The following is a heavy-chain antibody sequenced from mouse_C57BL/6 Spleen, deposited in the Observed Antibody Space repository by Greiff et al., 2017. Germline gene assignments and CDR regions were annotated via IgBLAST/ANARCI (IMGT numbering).Heavy chain of an antibody. D-gene: IGHD1-1*01. Sequence: QVQLQQPGTELLKPGASVKLSCKASGYTFTSYWMHWVKQRPGQGLEWIGNINPSNGGTNYNEKFKSKATLTVDKSSSTAYMQLSSLTSEDSAVYYCARSPYYYGSSNYFDYWGQGTTLTVSS. CDR2: INPSNGGT. V-gene: IGHV1-53*01. J-gene: IGHJ2*01. CDR3: ARSPYYYGSSNYFDY. CDR1: GYTFTSYW.